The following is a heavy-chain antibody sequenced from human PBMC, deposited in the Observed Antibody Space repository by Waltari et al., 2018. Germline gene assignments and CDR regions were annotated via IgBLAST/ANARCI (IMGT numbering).Heavy chain of an antibody. CDR1: GYTFTGHY. Sequence: QVQLVQSGAEVKKPGASVKVSCKVSGYTFTGHYMHWVPQAPGQGLEWMGWINPNSCGTNYAQKFQGRVPMTRDTSISTAYMELSRLRSDDTAVYYCARAPDYSNPFDYWGQGTLVTVSS. J-gene: IGHJ4*02. CDR2: INPNSCGT. CDR3: ARAPDYSNPFDY. D-gene: IGHD4-4*01. V-gene: IGHV1-2*02.